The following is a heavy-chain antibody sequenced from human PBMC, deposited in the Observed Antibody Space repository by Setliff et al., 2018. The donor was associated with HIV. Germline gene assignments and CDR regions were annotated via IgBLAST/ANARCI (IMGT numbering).Heavy chain of an antibody. J-gene: IGHJ6*04. Sequence: ASVKVSCKASGHTFTNVDIHWLRRATGQGLEWMGWMNPNTGVSGYALKFQARVTMTRVTSISTAYMELSSLTSGDTAVYYCARGKGVGGVVITGGLDVWGKGTTVTVSS. V-gene: IGHV1-8*01. CDR3: ARGKGVGGVVITGGLDV. CDR1: GHTFTNVD. CDR2: MNPNTGVS. D-gene: IGHD3-10*01.